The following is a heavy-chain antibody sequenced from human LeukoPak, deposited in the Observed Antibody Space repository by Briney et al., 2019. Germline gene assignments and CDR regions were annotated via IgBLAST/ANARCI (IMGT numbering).Heavy chain of an antibody. J-gene: IGHJ4*02. D-gene: IGHD3-9*01. V-gene: IGHV1-69*05. Sequence: GASVKVSCKASGGTFSSYAISWVRQAPGQGLEWMGRIIPTFGTANYAQKFQGRVTVTTDESTSTAYMELSSLRSEDTAVYYCARGYRTYYDILTGYETLDYWGQGTQVTVSS. CDR2: IIPTFGTA. CDR1: GGTFSSYA. CDR3: ARGYRTYYDILTGYETLDY.